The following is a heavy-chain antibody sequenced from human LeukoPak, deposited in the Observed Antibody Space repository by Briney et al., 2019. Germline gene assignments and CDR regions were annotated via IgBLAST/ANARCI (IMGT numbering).Heavy chain of an antibody. CDR2: INTNTGNP. D-gene: IGHD6-13*01. Sequence: ASVKASCKASGYTFTTYAINWVRQAPGQGLGWMGWINTNTGNPPYAQGFTGRFVFSLDTSVSTAYLQISSLKAEDTAVYYCARERSIAAAGTQPYYYYYYMDGWGKGTTVTVSS. V-gene: IGHV7-4-1*02. J-gene: IGHJ6*03. CDR3: ARERSIAAAGTQPYYYYYYMDG. CDR1: GYTFTTYA.